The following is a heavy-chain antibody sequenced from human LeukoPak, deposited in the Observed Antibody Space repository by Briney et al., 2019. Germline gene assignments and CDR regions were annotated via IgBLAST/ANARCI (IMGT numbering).Heavy chain of an antibody. Sequence: PGGSLRLSCAASGFTFSSYAMHWVRQAPGKGLEWVAVISYDGSNKYYADSVKGRFTISRDNSKNTLYLQMNSLRAEDTAVYYCARERTEFGYYHYYGNDGWGQGTTVTVSS. CDR2: ISYDGSNK. D-gene: IGHD3-10*01. V-gene: IGHV3-30-3*01. CDR1: GFTFSSYA. CDR3: ARERTEFGYYHYYGNDG. J-gene: IGHJ6*02.